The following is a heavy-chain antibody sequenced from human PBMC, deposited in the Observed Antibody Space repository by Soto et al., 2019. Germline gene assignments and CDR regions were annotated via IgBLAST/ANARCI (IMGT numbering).Heavy chain of an antibody. CDR2: IYTSGST. Sequence: SETLSLTCTVSGGSISSYYWSWSRQPAGKGLEWIGRIYTSGSTNYNPSLTSRVTMSVYTSKYQFSLKLSSVTAADTAVYYCSRTSYGGNLAYWGQGTLVTVSS. V-gene: IGHV4-4*07. CDR1: GGSISSYY. CDR3: SRTSYGGNLAY. D-gene: IGHD4-17*01. J-gene: IGHJ4*02.